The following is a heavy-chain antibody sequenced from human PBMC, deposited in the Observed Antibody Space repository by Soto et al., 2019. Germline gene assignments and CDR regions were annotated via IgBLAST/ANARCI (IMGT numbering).Heavy chain of an antibody. V-gene: IGHV3-23*01. D-gene: IGHD3-22*01. J-gene: IGHJ4*02. CDR2: ISGSGGST. CDR3: AKATYYYDSSGYYPCDY. Sequence: EVQLLQSGGTLVQPGGSLRLSCAASGFTFSSYAMSWVRQAPGKGLEWVSGISGSGGSTYYADSVKGRFTISRDNSKNTLYLQMNSLRAEDTAVYYCAKATYYYDSSGYYPCDYWGQGTLVTVSS. CDR1: GFTFSSYA.